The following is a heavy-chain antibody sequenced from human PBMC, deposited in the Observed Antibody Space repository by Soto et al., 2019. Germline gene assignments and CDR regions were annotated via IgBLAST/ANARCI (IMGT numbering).Heavy chain of an antibody. CDR1: GGTFSSYA. J-gene: IGHJ4*02. D-gene: IGHD2-15*01. V-gene: IGHV1-69*12. CDR3: VRDVAIPGHPHN. Sequence: QVQLVQSGAEVRQPASSVKVSCKTSGGTFSSYAISWVRQAPGQGLEWMGGIVPIVDTSTYAQKFQGRVTITADESTRPLSRAVSSLRSDDTAEYYCVRDVAIPGHPHNWRQGTLVTVSS. CDR2: IVPIVDTS.